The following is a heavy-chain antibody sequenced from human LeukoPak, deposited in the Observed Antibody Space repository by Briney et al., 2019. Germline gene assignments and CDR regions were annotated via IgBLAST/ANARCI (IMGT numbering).Heavy chain of an antibody. CDR1: GGSISGSSYY. D-gene: IGHD4-17*01. Sequence: SETLSLTCTVSGGSISGSSYYWAWIRQPPGKGLEWIGSGFYSGSAYYNPSLKSRVTISVDTSKNQFSLNLSSLTAADTAVYYCARLRGAMTPVTSDFDYWGQGTLVTVSS. CDR3: ARLRGAMTPVTSDFDY. J-gene: IGHJ4*02. CDR2: GFYSGSA. V-gene: IGHV4-39*01.